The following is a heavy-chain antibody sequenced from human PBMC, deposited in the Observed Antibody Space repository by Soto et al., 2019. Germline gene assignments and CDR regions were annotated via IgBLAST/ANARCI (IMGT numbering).Heavy chain of an antibody. Sequence: LRLSCAASGFTFSSYDMSWVRQAPGKGLEWVAVISRDGSSKYYGDSVKGRFTVSRDNSNNTLYLSMTSLRPDDTAVFYCARSRNGAVPDSINFWGQGTLVTVSS. J-gene: IGHJ4*02. CDR1: GFTFSSYD. CDR3: ARSRNGAVPDSINF. D-gene: IGHD2-8*01. CDR2: ISRDGSSK. V-gene: IGHV3-30*03.